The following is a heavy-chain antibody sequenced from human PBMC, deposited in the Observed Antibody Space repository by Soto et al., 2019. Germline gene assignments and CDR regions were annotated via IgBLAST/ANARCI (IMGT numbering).Heavy chain of an antibody. J-gene: IGHJ5*02. V-gene: IGHV4-59*08. Sequence: QVQLQESGPGLVKPSETLSLTCTVSGGSISSYYWSWLRQPPGKGLEWIGYIYYSGSTNYNPSLKSRVTISVDTSKNQFSLKLSSVTAADTAVYYCARASTVTTRGSRNNWFDPWGQGTLVTVSS. CDR1: GGSISSYY. D-gene: IGHD4-17*01. CDR3: ARASTVTTRGSRNNWFDP. CDR2: IYYSGST.